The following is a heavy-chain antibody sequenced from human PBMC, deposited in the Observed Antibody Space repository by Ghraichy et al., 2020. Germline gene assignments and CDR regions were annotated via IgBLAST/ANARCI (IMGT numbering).Heavy chain of an antibody. CDR1: GFTFKDYN. CDR2: INKVSNTI. V-gene: IGHV3-48*02. D-gene: IGHD2-2*01. Sequence: GGSLRLSCDSYGFTFKDYNMNWVRQVPGKGLEWVAYINKVSNTIYYVDSVEGRFTVSRDMTSLYLQMNSLKDEDTGIYYCARGGAPAAIFEYWGQGTQVTVSS. J-gene: IGHJ4*02. CDR3: ARGGAPAAIFEY.